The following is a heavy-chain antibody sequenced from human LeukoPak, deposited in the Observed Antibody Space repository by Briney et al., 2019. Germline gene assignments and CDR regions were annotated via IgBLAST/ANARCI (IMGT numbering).Heavy chain of an antibody. Sequence: ASVKVSCKASGYTFTSYGISWVRQAPGQGLEWMGGIIPIFGTANYAQKFQGRVTITADESTSTAYMELSSLRSEDTAVYYCADRRVGSGWYYFDYWGQGTLVTVSS. J-gene: IGHJ4*02. CDR2: IIPIFGTA. V-gene: IGHV1-69*13. D-gene: IGHD6-19*01. CDR3: ADRRVGSGWYYFDY. CDR1: GYTFTSYG.